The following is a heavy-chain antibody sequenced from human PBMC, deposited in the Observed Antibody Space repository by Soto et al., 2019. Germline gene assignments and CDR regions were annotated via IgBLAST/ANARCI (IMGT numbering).Heavy chain of an antibody. Sequence: SETLSLTCTVSGDSISSAAHYWNWIRQHPGKGLEWIGYVSSIGNSYYSPSLKSRVFMSVDTSKNLFSLKLSSVTAADTAIYYCVGNLTSMDECFDSWGQGTQVTVSS. J-gene: IGHJ4*02. CDR3: VGNLTSMDECFDS. CDR1: GDSISSAAHY. D-gene: IGHD3-10*01. V-gene: IGHV4-31*03. CDR2: VSSIGNS.